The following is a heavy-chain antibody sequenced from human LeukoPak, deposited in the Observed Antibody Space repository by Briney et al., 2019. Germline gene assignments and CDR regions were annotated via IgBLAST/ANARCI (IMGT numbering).Heavy chain of an antibody. CDR1: GFTLSSYG. CDR2: ISYDGSNK. D-gene: IGHD6-19*01. CDR3: AKDGFAEAVAGLFDY. Sequence: GRSLRLSCAASGFTLSSYGMHWVRQAPGKGLEWVAVISYDGSNKYYADSVKGRFTISRDNSKNTLYLQMNSLRAEDTAVYYCAKDGFAEAVAGLFDYWGQGTLVTVSS. J-gene: IGHJ4*02. V-gene: IGHV3-30*18.